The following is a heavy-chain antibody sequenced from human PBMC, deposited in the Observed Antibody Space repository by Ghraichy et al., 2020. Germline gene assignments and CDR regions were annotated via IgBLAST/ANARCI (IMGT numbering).Heavy chain of an antibody. CDR2: ISWDGGST. V-gene: IGHV3-43*01. CDR3: AKDTTGSYLDYYYGMDV. Sequence: LSLTCVASGFTFDDYTMHWVRQAPGKGLEWVSLISWDGGSTYYADSVKGRFTISRDNSKKSLYLQMNSLRTEDTALHYCAKDTTGSYLDYYYGMDVWGQGTTVTVSS. D-gene: IGHD3-9*01. J-gene: IGHJ6*02. CDR1: GFTFDDYT.